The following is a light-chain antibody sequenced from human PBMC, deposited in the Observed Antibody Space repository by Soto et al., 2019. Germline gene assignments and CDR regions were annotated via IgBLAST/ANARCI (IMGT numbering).Light chain of an antibody. CDR2: AAS. Sequence: IHLTEFPSSLSASVGDRVTITCRASHDIAIYLAWYQQKPGEAPKLLIYAASTLYGGVPSRFSGSGSGTDFALTITSLQAEDFATYYCQQLRMYPSPFGGGTKVDI. CDR3: QQLRMYPSP. J-gene: IGKJ4*01. V-gene: IGKV1-9*01. CDR1: HDIAIY.